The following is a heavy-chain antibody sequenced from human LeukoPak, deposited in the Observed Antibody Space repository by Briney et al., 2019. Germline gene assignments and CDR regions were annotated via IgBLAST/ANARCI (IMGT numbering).Heavy chain of an antibody. Sequence: ASVKVSCKASGYTFTSYDINWVRQATGQGLEWMGWMNPNSGNTNYAQKFQGRVTMTRNTSINTAYTELNSLTYEDTAVYYCARVDFWGQGTLVTVSS. CDR2: MNPNSGNT. CDR1: GYTFTSYD. V-gene: IGHV1-8*01. CDR3: ARVDF. J-gene: IGHJ4*02.